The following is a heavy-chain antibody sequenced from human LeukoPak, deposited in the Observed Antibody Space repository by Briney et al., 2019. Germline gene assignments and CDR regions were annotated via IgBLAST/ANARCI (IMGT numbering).Heavy chain of an antibody. CDR3: ARPLGIAAAGLDY. J-gene: IGHJ4*02. Sequence: PGESLRLSCAASGFTFSSNAMSWVRQAPGKGLEWVSAISGSGGSTYYTDSVKGRFTISRDNAKNSLYLQMNSLRAEDTAVYYCARPLGIAAAGLDYWGQGTLVTVSS. V-gene: IGHV3-23*01. CDR2: ISGSGGST. D-gene: IGHD6-13*01. CDR1: GFTFSSNA.